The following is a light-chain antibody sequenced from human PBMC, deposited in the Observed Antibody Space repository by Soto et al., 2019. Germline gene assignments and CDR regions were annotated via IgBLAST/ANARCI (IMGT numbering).Light chain of an antibody. CDR1: GSDVGGNDY. J-gene: IGLJ2*01. CDR3: CSYAGSYTVV. CDR2: DVS. Sequence: QSALTQPRSVSGSPGQSVTVSCNGTGSDVGGNDYVSWYQQHPGKAPKLMIYDVSKRPSGVPDRFSGSKSGNTASLTISGLQAEDEADYYCCSYAGSYTVVFGGGTKLTVL. V-gene: IGLV2-11*01.